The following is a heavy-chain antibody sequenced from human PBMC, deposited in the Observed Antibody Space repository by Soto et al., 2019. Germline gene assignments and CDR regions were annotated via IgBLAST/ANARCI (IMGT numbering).Heavy chain of an antibody. V-gene: IGHV1-69*01. D-gene: IGHD3-10*01. Sequence: QVQLVQSGAEVKKPGSSVKVSCKASGGIFSTYAISWLRQAPGQGLEWMGGIILIFGTPNYAQKFQGRVTITADESTTTAYLEVTILRADDTAVYYCARDRDDYGSGNYYNRIDFWGQGTLVTVSS. CDR1: GGIFSTYA. J-gene: IGHJ4*02. CDR2: IILIFGTP. CDR3: ARDRDDYGSGNYYNRIDF.